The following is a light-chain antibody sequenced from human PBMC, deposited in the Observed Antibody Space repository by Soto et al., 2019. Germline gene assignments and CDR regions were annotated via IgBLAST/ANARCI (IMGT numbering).Light chain of an antibody. Sequence: QSALTQPPSASGSPGQSVTISCTGTSSDVGGYKYVSWYQQHPGKAPKLMIYEVSKRPSGVPDRFSGSKSCNTASLTVSGLQAEDEADYYCSSYAGRNNWVFGGGTKLTVL. J-gene: IGLJ3*02. CDR1: SSDVGGYKY. CDR3: SSYAGRNNWV. CDR2: EVS. V-gene: IGLV2-8*01.